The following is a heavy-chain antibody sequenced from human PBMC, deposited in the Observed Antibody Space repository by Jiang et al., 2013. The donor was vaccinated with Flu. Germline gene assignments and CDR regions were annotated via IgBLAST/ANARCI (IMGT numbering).Heavy chain of an antibody. Sequence: PGLVKPSETLSLTCTVSGGSISSSAYYWGWVRQPPGKGLEWIGSIYYTGSTYYNPPLKSRVAIFVDTSKNQFSLRLSSVTATDTAVYFCARRRNVVIDYWGQGTLVTVSS. D-gene: IGHD2-15*01. J-gene: IGHJ4*02. CDR1: GGSISSSAYY. CDR3: ARRRNVVIDY. CDR2: IYYTGST. V-gene: IGHV4-39*01.